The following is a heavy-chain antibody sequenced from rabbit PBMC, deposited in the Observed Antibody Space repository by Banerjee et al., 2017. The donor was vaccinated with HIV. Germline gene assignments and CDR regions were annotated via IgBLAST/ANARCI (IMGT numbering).Heavy chain of an antibody. V-gene: IGHV1S7*01. CDR1: KIDFSHYG. Sequence: ERGGGVVGMRGYLGVCCNVNKIDFSHYGISWVRQVLGKGLEWIAYIHPDYGSTDYASWVNGRFTISLDKAHNAVLRQMTIRTAAYPATYFYASSTSSGYYIPHNLWGQGTLVTVS. D-gene: IGHD1-1*01. J-gene: IGHJ4*01. CDR3: ASSTSSGYYIPHNL. CDR2: IHPDYGST.